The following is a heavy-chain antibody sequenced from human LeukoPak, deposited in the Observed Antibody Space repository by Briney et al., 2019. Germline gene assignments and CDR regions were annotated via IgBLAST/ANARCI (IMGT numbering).Heavy chain of an antibody. CDR3: ARALTYRSRSVSAFDI. D-gene: IGHD6-13*01. Sequence: PSETLSLTCTVSGGSISSFYWSWIRQPPGKGPEWIGYIYYSGSTYDNPSLRSRVTISGNMSKNQFFLKLSSATAADTAVYYCARALTYRSRSVSAFDIWGQGTMVTVSS. V-gene: IGHV4-59*01. CDR1: GGSISSFY. J-gene: IGHJ3*02. CDR2: IYYSGST.